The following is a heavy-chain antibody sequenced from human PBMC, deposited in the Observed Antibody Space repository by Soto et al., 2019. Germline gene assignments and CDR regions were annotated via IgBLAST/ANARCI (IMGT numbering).Heavy chain of an antibody. CDR1: GYSFTSYW. CDR2: IDPSDSYT. CDR3: AINYYDSSGYSYDAFDI. Sequence: GESLKISCKGSGYSFTSYWISWVRQMPGKGLEWMGRIDPSDSYTNYSPSFQGHVTISADKSISTAYLQWSSLKASDTAMYYCAINYYDSSGYSYDAFDIWGQGTMVTVSS. D-gene: IGHD3-22*01. V-gene: IGHV5-10-1*01. J-gene: IGHJ3*02.